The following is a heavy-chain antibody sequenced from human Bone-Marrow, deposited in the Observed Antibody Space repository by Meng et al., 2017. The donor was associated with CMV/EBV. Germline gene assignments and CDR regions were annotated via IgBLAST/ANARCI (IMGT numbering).Heavy chain of an antibody. V-gene: IGHV4-39*01. CDR2: IYYSGST. J-gene: IGHJ1*01. CDR1: GGSISSSSYY. D-gene: IGHD6-13*01. Sequence: SETLSLTCTVSGGSISSSSYYWGWIRQPPGKGLEWIGSIYYSGSTYYNPSLKSRVTISVDTSKNQFSLKLRSVTAADTAVYYCARQSPRIAAAGSFQHWGQGTLVPVSS. CDR3: ARQSPRIAAAGSFQH.